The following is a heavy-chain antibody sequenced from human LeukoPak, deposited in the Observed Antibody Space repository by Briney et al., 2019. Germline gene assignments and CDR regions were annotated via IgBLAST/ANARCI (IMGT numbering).Heavy chain of an antibody. CDR1: GYSFTRYW. CDR2: IYAGDFDT. D-gene: IGHD3-10*01. V-gene: IGHV5-51*01. Sequence: GESLKISCKGSGYSFTRYWIGWVRQMPGKGLEWMGTIYAGDFDTRYSPSFQGQVTISADESNSTAYLQWSSLRASDTAMYYCARQDGFNAFDFWGQGTMVTVSS. CDR3: ARQDGFNAFDF. J-gene: IGHJ3*01.